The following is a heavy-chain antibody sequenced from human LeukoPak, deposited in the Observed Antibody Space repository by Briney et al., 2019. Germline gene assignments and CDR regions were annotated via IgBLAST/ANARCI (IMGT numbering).Heavy chain of an antibody. CDR2: INPNSGGT. Sequence: GASVKVSCKASGYTFTGYYMHWVRQAPGQGLERMGWINPNSGGTNYAQKFQGRVTMTRDTSISTAYMELSRLRSDDTAVYYCARDQWGDGYTHDYWGQGTLVTVSS. J-gene: IGHJ4*02. CDR1: GYTFTGYY. D-gene: IGHD5-24*01. CDR3: ARDQWGDGYTHDY. V-gene: IGHV1-2*02.